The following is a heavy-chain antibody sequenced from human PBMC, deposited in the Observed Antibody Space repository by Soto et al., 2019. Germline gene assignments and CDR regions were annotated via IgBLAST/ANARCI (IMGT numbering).Heavy chain of an antibody. V-gene: IGHV1-18*04. CDR2: ISAYNGNT. CDR3: ARAFPERLDFDCFLNWLDP. CDR1: GYTFTSYG. J-gene: IGHJ5*02. D-gene: IGHD3-9*01. Sequence: ASVKVSCKASGYTFTSYGISWVRQAPGQGLEWMGWISAYNGNTNYAQKLQGRVTMTTDTSTSTAYMELRSVRSDDTAVYYCARAFPERLDFDCFLNWLDPLGQGTLVTVSS.